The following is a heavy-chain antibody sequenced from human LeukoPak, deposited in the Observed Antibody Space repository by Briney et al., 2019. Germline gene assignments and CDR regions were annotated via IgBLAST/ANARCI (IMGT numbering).Heavy chain of an antibody. CDR2: IIPILGIA. V-gene: IGHV1-69*04. J-gene: IGHJ4*02. D-gene: IGHD3-22*01. Sequence: ASVKVSCKASGGTFSSYAISWVRQAPGQGPVWMGRIIPILGIANYAQKFQGRVTITADKSTSTAYMELSSLRSEDTAVYYCASHYDSSGYPYIDYWGQGTLVTVSS. CDR1: GGTFSSYA. CDR3: ASHYDSSGYPYIDY.